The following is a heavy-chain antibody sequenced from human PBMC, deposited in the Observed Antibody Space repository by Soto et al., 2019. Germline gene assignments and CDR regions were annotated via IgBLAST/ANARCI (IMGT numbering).Heavy chain of an antibody. CDR1: GLSLSTTGVG. D-gene: IGHD2-21*02. Sequence: QITLKESGPTLVKPTQTLTLTCTFSGLSLSTTGVGVGWIRQPPGKALEWLALIYWDDAKRYSRSLKSRLTITKDTSKSHVILTMTNMHPVDTATYYCVQSRCGGDCLQSYSTHSYYGLDVWGQGTTVTVSS. J-gene: IGHJ6*02. V-gene: IGHV2-5*02. CDR3: VQSRCGGDCLQSYSTHSYYGLDV. CDR2: IYWDDAK.